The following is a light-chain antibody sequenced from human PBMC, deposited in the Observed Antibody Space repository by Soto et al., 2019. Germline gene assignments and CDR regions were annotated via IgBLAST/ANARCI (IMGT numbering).Light chain of an antibody. V-gene: IGKV3-20*01. J-gene: IGKJ1*01. CDR2: GAS. CDR1: QSVTSNY. Sequence: EIVLTQSPGTLSLSPGERATLSCRASQSVTSNYVAWYQQKPGQAPRLLIYGASSRATGIPDRFSGSGSGTDFTLTINRLEPEDFAVYYFQQYGSSPQTFGQGTKVEIK. CDR3: QQYGSSPQT.